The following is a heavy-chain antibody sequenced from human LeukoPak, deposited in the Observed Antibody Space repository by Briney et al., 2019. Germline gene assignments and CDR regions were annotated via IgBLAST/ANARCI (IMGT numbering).Heavy chain of an antibody. J-gene: IGHJ5*02. V-gene: IGHV1-69*13. CDR3: ARGPQNYYYGSGSPDNWFDP. CDR1: GGTFSSYA. CDR2: IIPIFGTA. D-gene: IGHD3-10*01. Sequence: ASVKVSCKASGGTFSSYAISWVRQAPGQGLEWMGGIIPIFGTANYAQKFQGRVTITADESTSTAYMELRSLRSDDTAVYYCARGPQNYYYGSGSPDNWFDPWAREPWSPSPQ.